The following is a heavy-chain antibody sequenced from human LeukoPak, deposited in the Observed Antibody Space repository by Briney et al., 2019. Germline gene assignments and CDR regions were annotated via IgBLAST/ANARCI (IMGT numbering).Heavy chain of an antibody. CDR1: GESFSGYS. CDR2: INHSGST. Sequence: SETLSLTCAVYGESFSGYSWSWIRQPPGKGLEWIGEINHSGSTNYNPSLKSRVTISVDTSKNQFSLKLNSGTAADTAVYYCARPRTYCSSTSCHKGSLYYFDYWGQGTLVTVSS. D-gene: IGHD2-2*02. J-gene: IGHJ4*02. V-gene: IGHV4-34*01. CDR3: ARPRTYCSSTSCHKGSLYYFDY.